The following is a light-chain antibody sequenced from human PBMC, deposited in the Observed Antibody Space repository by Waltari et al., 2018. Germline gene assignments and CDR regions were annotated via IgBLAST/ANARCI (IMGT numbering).Light chain of an antibody. CDR3: SSYAGINNLV. Sequence: QSALTQPPSASGSPGQSVTIPCTGTSSDVGGHKDVSWYPQHPGKAPQLMIYEVTKRPSGVPDRFSGSKSGNTASLTVSGLQAEDEADYYCSSYAGINNLVFGGGTKLTVL. V-gene: IGLV2-8*01. CDR1: SSDVGGHKD. J-gene: IGLJ2*01. CDR2: EVT.